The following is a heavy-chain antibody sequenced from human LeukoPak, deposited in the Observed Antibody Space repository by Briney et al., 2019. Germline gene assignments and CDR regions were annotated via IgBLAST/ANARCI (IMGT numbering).Heavy chain of an antibody. CDR2: IWHDGSHK. CDR3: ASEIFGSGSYPDF. D-gene: IGHD3-10*01. J-gene: IGHJ1*01. CDR1: GFAFNTYA. V-gene: IGHV3-33*01. Sequence: PGRSLRLSCAASGFAFNTYAMHWVRQAPGQGPEWVALIWHDGSHKFYSNSVRGQFTISRDNSKNTVSLQMNNLRPEDTAVYYCASEIFGSGSYPDFWGQGTLVTVSS.